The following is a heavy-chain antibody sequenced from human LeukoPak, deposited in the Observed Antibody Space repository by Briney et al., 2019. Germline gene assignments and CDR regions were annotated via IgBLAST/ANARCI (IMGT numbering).Heavy chain of an antibody. D-gene: IGHD3-10*01. CDR3: ARDRGFYYGSGSPNWFDP. J-gene: IGHJ5*02. CDR2: IYTSGST. V-gene: IGHV4-4*07. CDR1: SGSISSYY. Sequence: SETLSLTCTVSSGSISSYYWSWIRQPAGKGLEWIGRIYTSGSTNYNPSLKSRVTMSVDTSKNQFSLKLSSVTAADTAVYYCARDRGFYYGSGSPNWFDPWGQGTLVTVSS.